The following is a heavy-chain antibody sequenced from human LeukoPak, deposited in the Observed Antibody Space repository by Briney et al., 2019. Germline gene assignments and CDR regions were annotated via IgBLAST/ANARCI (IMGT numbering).Heavy chain of an antibody. D-gene: IGHD4-17*01. J-gene: IGHJ4*02. V-gene: IGHV4-59*01. CDR2: IYYSGST. CDR1: GGSISSYY. CDR3: ARDSTYGDPDY. Sequence: PSETLSLTCTVSGGSISSYYWSWIRQPPGKGLEWIGYIYYSGSTKYNPSLKSRVAISVDTSKNQFSLKLSSVTAADTAVYYCARDSTYGDPDYWGQGTLVTVSS.